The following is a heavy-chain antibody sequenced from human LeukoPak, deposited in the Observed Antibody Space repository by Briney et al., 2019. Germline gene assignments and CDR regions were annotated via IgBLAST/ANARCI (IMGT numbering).Heavy chain of an antibody. CDR1: GFTFSSYS. J-gene: IGHJ5*02. CDR3: ARGGSSSNDWFDP. D-gene: IGHD6-6*01. Sequence: GGSLRLSCAASGFTFSSYSMNWVRQAPGKGLEWVSSISSSSSYIYYADSVKGRFTISRDNAKNSLYLQMNSLRAEDTAVYYCARGGSSSNDWFDPWGQRTLVTVSS. CDR2: ISSSSSYI. V-gene: IGHV3-21*01.